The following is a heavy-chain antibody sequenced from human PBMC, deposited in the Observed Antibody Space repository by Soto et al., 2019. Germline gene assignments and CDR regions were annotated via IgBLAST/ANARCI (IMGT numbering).Heavy chain of an antibody. J-gene: IGHJ6*02. Sequence: GGSLRLSCAASGFTFSSYGMHWVRQAPGKGLEWVAVISYDGSNKYYADSVKGRFTISRDNSKNTLYLQMNSLRAEDTAVYYCAKGGVYDLGYYGMDVWGQGTTVSVSS. CDR3: AKGGVYDLGYYGMDV. CDR2: ISYDGSNK. CDR1: GFTFSSYG. D-gene: IGHD5-12*01. V-gene: IGHV3-30*18.